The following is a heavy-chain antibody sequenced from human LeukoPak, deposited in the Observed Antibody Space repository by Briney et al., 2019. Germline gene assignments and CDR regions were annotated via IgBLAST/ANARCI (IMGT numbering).Heavy chain of an antibody. Sequence: PSETLFLTCTVSGGSISNYYWNWIRQPPGRGLDWIGHIYYIGSTNYNPSLKSRVTISVDTSKNQFSLKLNSVTAADTAVYYCARGGLFSTDNWFDPWGQGTLVTVSS. J-gene: IGHJ5*02. D-gene: IGHD3-9*01. V-gene: IGHV4-59*01. CDR1: GGSISNYY. CDR3: ARGGLFSTDNWFDP. CDR2: IYYIGST.